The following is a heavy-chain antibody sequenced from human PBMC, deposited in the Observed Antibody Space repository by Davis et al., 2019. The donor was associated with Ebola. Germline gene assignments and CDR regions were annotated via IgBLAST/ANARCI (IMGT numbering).Heavy chain of an antibody. CDR2: ISSSSSYI. CDR1: GFTFSSYS. CDR3: ARIRIAAAGTYRLWLGGGMDV. Sequence: PGGSLRLSCAASGFTFSSYSMNWVRQAPGKGLEWVSSISSSSSYIYYADSVKGRFTISRDNAKNSLYLQMNSLRAEDTAVYYCARIRIAAAGTYRLWLGGGMDVWGQGTTVTVSS. D-gene: IGHD6-13*01. V-gene: IGHV3-21*01. J-gene: IGHJ6*02.